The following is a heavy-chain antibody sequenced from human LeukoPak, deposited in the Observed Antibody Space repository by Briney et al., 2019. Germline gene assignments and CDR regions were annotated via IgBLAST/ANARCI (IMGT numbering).Heavy chain of an antibody. V-gene: IGHV1-69*04. CDR2: IIPILGIA. D-gene: IGHD4-23*01. CDR1: GGTFSSYA. J-gene: IGHJ4*02. CDR3: ARVKGGNEDY. Sequence: ASVKVSCKASGGTFSSYAISWVRQAPGQGLEWMGRIIPILGIANYAQKFQGRVTITADESTSTAYMELRSLRSDDTAVYYCARVKGGNEDYWGQGTLVTVSS.